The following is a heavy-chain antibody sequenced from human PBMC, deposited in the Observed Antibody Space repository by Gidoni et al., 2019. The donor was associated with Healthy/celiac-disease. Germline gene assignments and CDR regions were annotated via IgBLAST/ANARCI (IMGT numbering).Heavy chain of an antibody. D-gene: IGHD4-17*01. V-gene: IGHV4-34*01. Sequence: QVQLQQWGAGLLKPSETLSLTCAVYGGSFSGYYWSWIRQPPGKGLEWIGEINHSGSTNYNPSLKSRVTISVDTSKNQFSLKLSSVTAADTAVYYCARALVDNTSTTVATGYAFDIWGQGTMVTVSS. CDR3: ARALVDNTSTTVATGYAFDI. J-gene: IGHJ3*02. CDR1: GGSFSGYY. CDR2: INHSGST.